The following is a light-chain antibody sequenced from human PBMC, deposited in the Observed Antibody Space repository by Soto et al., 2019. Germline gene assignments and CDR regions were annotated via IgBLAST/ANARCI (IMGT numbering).Light chain of an antibody. CDR2: EVN. V-gene: IGLV2-14*01. CDR3: SSYTSSSTWV. CDR1: SSDVRIYNY. Sequence: QSVLTQPASVSGSPGQSITISCTGTSSDVRIYNYVSRYQQHPGKAPKLMIYEVNNRPSGVSNRFSGSKSGSTASLTISGLRAEDEADYYCSSYTSSSTWVFGGGTQLTVL. J-gene: IGLJ3*02.